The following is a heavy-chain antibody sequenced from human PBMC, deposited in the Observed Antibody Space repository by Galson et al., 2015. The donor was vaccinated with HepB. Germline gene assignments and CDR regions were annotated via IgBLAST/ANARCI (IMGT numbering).Heavy chain of an antibody. Sequence: CAISGDSVSSNSAAWNWIRQSPSRGLEWLGRTYYRSKWYNDYAVSVKSRITINPDTSKNQFSLQLNSVTPEDTAVYYCARGLSIAVAGTVDYYYYYMDVWVKRTTVTVSS. V-gene: IGHV6-1*01. CDR1: GDSVSSNSAA. J-gene: IGHJ6*03. CDR2: TYYRSKWYN. CDR3: ARGLSIAVAGTVDYYYYYMDV. D-gene: IGHD6-19*01.